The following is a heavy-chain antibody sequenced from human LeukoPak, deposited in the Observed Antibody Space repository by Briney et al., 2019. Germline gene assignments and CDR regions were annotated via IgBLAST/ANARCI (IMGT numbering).Heavy chain of an antibody. CDR2: IYIGGST. V-gene: IGHV3-66*02. Sequence: GGSLRLSCAASGLTVSSNYMSWVRQAPGKGLEWVSVIYIGGSTYYADSVKGRFTISRDNSKNTLYPQMNSLRAEDTAVYYCARDRGTYYYDSSAPAVAFDIWGQGTVVTVSS. CDR1: GLTVSSNY. D-gene: IGHD3-22*01. CDR3: ARDRGTYYYDSSAPAVAFDI. J-gene: IGHJ3*02.